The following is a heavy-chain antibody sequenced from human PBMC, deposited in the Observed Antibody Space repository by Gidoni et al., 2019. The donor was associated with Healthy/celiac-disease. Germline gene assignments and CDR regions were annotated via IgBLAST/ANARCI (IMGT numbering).Heavy chain of an antibody. V-gene: IGHV4-34*01. Sequence: QVQLQQWGAGLLKPSETLSLTCAVYGGSFSGYYWSWIRQPPGKGLEWIGEINHSGSTNYNPSLKSRVTISVDTSKNQFSLKLSSVTAADTAVYYCARGGGIAALEGYFDYWGQGTLVTVSS. CDR3: ARGGGIAALEGYFDY. CDR2: INHSGST. J-gene: IGHJ4*02. CDR1: GGSFSGYY. D-gene: IGHD6-6*01.